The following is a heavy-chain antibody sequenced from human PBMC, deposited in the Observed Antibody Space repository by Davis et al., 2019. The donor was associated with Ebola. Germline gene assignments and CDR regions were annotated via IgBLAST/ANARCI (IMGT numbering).Heavy chain of an antibody. J-gene: IGHJ6*02. D-gene: IGHD3-22*01. CDR3: ARDGYGMDV. V-gene: IGHV3-33*08. CDR2: IWYDGRDK. Sequence: GESLKISCAASGFTFSNYGVHWVRQAPGKGLEWVSVIWYDGRDKYYADSVKGRFAISRDDSKSTLYLQMNSLRAEDTAVYYCARDGYGMDVWGQGTTVTVSS. CDR1: GFTFSNYG.